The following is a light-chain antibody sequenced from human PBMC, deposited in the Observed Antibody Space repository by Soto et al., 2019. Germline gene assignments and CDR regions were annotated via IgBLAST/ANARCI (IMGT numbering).Light chain of an antibody. CDR2: DVS. V-gene: IGLV2-14*03. CDR3: SSFTSSNTLV. Sequence: QSVLTQPASVSGSPGQSITISCTGTSSDIGGYNYVSWYQHHPGKAPKLIIYDVSNRSPGISDRCSDSKTGNTACLTISGLQAEDEGDYYCSSFTSSNTLVFGVGTKLTVL. CDR1: SSDIGGYNY. J-gene: IGLJ2*01.